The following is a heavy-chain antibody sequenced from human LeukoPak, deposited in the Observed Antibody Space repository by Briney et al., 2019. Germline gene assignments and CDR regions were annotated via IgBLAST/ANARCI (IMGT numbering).Heavy chain of an antibody. CDR2: SYSGGNA. D-gene: IGHD1-26*01. V-gene: IGHV4-59*01. CDR3: AHTKRGGGYYINAFAV. CDR1: GASTSAYY. J-gene: IGHJ3*01. Sequence: SETLSLTCTVSGASTSAYYWSWIRQPPGKGLEWIGYSYSGGNANYNPSLKSRVTISIDTSENQFSLRLTSVTAADTAIYFCAHTKRGGGYYINAFAVWGQGALVTISS.